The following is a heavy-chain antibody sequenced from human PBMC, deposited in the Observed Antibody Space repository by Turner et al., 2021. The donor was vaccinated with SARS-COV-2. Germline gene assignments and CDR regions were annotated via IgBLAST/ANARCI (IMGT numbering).Heavy chain of an antibody. V-gene: IGHV4-31*03. J-gene: IGHJ6*02. CDR1: GGSISSGGYY. CDR3: ATHQVVVPAAIGDVYYYYALDV. Sequence: QVPLQESGPGLVKPSQTLSLTCTVSGGSISSGGYYWSWIRQHPGKGLEWIGYIYYRGSTYYNPTLKGRVTISVDTSKNQFSLKRSSVTAADTAVYYCATHQVVVPAAIGDVYYYYALDVWGQGTTVTVSS. CDR2: IYYRGST. D-gene: IGHD2-2*02.